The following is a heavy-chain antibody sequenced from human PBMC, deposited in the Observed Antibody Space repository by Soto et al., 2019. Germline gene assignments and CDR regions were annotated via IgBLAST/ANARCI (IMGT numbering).Heavy chain of an antibody. J-gene: IGHJ6*02. D-gene: IGHD3-16*02. Sequence: SETLSLTCTVSGGSISSGDYYWSWIRQPPGKGLEWIGYIYYSGSTYYNPSLKSRVTISVDTSKNQFSLKLSSVTAADTAVYYCARGQYDYVWGSYRYTPDYYYGMDVWGQGTTVTV. CDR2: IYYSGST. CDR3: ARGQYDYVWGSYRYTPDYYYGMDV. V-gene: IGHV4-30-4*01. CDR1: GGSISSGDYY.